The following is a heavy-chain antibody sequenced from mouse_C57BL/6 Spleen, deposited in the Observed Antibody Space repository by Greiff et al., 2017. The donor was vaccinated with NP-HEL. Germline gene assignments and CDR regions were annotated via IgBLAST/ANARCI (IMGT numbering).Heavy chain of an antibody. CDR1: GYTFTDYY. V-gene: IGHV1-76*01. D-gene: IGHD1-1*01. CDR2: IYPGSGNT. Sequence: VQLQQSGAELARPGASVKLSCKASGYTFTDYYINWVKQRPGQGLEWIARIYPGSGNTYYNEKFKGKATLTAEKSSSTAYMQLSSLTSEDSAVYCGARVTVVAHYYAMDYWGQGTSVTVSS. CDR3: ARVTVVAHYYAMDY. J-gene: IGHJ4*01.